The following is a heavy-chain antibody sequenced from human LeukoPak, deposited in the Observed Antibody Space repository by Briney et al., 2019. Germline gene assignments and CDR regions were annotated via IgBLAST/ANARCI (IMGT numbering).Heavy chain of an antibody. V-gene: IGHV3-7*01. CDR2: IKQDGSEK. Sequence: PGRSLRLSCAASGFTFSRYCMSWVRQAPGKGLEWVANIKQDGSEKYYVDSVKGRFTISRDNDKNSLYLRMNSLRADDTAVYYCARDFYGAGQAFYFDYWGQGTQVSVPS. J-gene: IGHJ4*02. D-gene: IGHD3-10*01. CDR3: ARDFYGAGQAFYFDY. CDR1: GFTFSRYC.